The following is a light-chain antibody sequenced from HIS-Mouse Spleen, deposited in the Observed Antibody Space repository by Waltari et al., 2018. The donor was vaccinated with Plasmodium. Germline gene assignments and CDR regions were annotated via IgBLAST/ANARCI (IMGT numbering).Light chain of an antibody. CDR1: QSSSSW. J-gene: IGKJ2*01. V-gene: IGKV1-5*03. CDR2: KAS. Sequence: DIQMTQSPSTLSASVGDRVPITCRASQSSSSWLAWYQQKPGKAPKLLIYKASSVESGVPSRFSGSGSGTEFTLTISSLQPDDFATYYCQQYNSYSYTFGQGTKLEIK. CDR3: QQYNSYSYT.